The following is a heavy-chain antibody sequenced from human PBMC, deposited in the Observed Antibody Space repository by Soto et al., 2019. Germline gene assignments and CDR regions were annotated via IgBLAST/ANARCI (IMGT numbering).Heavy chain of an antibody. V-gene: IGHV3-30*18. CDR3: AKEVEVVLDYYGMDV. Sequence: PGGSLRLSCAASGFTFSSYGMHWVRQAPGKGLEWVAVISYDGSNKYYADSVKGRFTISRDNSKNTPYLQMNSLRAEDTAVYYCAKEVEVVLDYYGMDVWGQGTTVTVSS. J-gene: IGHJ6*02. D-gene: IGHD3-22*01. CDR2: ISYDGSNK. CDR1: GFTFSSYG.